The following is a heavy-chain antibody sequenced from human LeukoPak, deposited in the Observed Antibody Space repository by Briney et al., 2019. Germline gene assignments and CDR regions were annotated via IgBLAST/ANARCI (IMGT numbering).Heavy chain of an antibody. J-gene: IGHJ4*02. V-gene: IGHV4-31*03. CDR2: IYYSGGT. CDR3: ARAMTSHYFDY. Sequence: SETLSLTCTVSGGSFSSGFYWSWIRQHPGKGLECIGYIYYSGGTYYNPSLKSRFSISLDTSKKQFSLKLSSVTVADTAVYYCARAMTSHYFDYWGQGAMVTVSS. CDR1: GGSFSSGFY. D-gene: IGHD2-21*02.